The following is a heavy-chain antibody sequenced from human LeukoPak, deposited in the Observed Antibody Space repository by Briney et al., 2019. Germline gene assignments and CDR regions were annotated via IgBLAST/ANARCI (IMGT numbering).Heavy chain of an antibody. V-gene: IGHV1-46*01. Sequence: ASVKVSCKASGYTFTSYYMHWVRQAPGQGLEWMGIINPSGGSKSYAQKFQGRVTITRDRAKRTVYMELRRQREEDTAVYYCARKGEQLGDNWFDPWGQGTLVTVSS. D-gene: IGHD6-13*01. CDR2: INPSGGSK. J-gene: IGHJ5*02. CDR3: ARKGEQLGDNWFDP. CDR1: GYTFTSYY.